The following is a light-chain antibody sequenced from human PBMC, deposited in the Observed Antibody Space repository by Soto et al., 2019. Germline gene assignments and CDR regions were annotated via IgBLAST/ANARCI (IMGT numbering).Light chain of an antibody. J-gene: IGLJ1*01. V-gene: IGLV2-14*01. Sequence: QSVLTQPASVSGSPGQSITISCTGTSSDVGSYNYVSWYQQHPGKAPKVMIYDVSNRPSGVSYRFSGSKSGNTASLTISGFQAEDEADYYCSSYTTGSTYVFGTGTKVTVL. CDR2: DVS. CDR3: SSYTTGSTYV. CDR1: SSDVGSYNY.